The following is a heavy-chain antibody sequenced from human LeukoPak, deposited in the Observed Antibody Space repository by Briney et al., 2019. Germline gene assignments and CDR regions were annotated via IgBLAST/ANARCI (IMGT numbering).Heavy chain of an antibody. CDR3: ARVMDYYDGSGYPPPAAADY. D-gene: IGHD3-22*01. V-gene: IGHV4-38-2*02. CDR1: GYSIRSAYY. Sequence: SETLSLTCTVSGYSIRSAYYWGWIRQPPGKGLEWIGSIYHSGTLYYNPSLKSRVTISVDTSKNQFSLKLTSVTAADTAVYYCARVMDYYDGSGYPPPAAADYWGQGTLVTVSS. CDR2: IYHSGTL. J-gene: IGHJ4*02.